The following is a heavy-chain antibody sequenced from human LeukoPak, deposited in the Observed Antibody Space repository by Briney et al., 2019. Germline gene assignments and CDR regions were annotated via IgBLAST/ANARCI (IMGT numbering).Heavy chain of an antibody. CDR1: GYTFTSYG. CDR2: ISAYNGNT. Sequence: ASVKVSCKASGYTFTSYGISWVRQAPGQGLEGMGWISAYNGNTNYAQKLQGRVTMTTDTSTSTAYMELRSLRSDNTAVYYCAREAGRVTMVRGVISPYYFYYCGQGTRVTVSS. J-gene: IGHJ4*02. V-gene: IGHV1-18*04. D-gene: IGHD3-10*01. CDR3: AREAGRVTMVRGVISPYYFYY.